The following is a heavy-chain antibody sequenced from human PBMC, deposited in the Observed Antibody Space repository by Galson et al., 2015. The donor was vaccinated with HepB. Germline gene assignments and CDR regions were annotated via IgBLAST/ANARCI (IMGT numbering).Heavy chain of an antibody. Sequence: SLRLSCAASGFTVSSNYMSWVRQAPGKGLEWVSVIYSGGSTDYADSVKGRFTISRDNSKDTLYLQMNSLRAEDTAVYYWARVTPVRAKYDAFDRSGHGTTVTPSS. V-gene: IGHV3-66*01. J-gene: IGHJ3*01. CDR1: GFTVSSNY. CDR3: ARVTPVRAKYDAFDR. D-gene: IGHD1-26*01. CDR2: IYSGGST.